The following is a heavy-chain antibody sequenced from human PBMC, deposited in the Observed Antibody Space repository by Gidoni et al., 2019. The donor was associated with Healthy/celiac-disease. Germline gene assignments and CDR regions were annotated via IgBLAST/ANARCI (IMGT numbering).Heavy chain of an antibody. Sequence: EVQLVESGGGLVQPGGSLRLSGAASGFTFSSYSMNWVRQAPGKGLAWVSYISSSSSTIYYADSVKGRFTISRDNAKNSLYLQMNSLRAEDTAVYYCARGLYSGYCSSTSCWGQGTLVTVSS. D-gene: IGHD2-2*01. V-gene: IGHV3-48*01. CDR2: ISSSSSTI. CDR1: GFTFSSYS. J-gene: IGHJ4*02. CDR3: ARGLYSGYCSSTSC.